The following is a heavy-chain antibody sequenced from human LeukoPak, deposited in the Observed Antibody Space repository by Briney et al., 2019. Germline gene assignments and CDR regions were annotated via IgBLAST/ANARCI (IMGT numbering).Heavy chain of an antibody. Sequence: GGSVSLSCAASGFSFGAHAMSWVRRGPGKGLEWVSALDGTGTSIYYTDSVKGRITISRDNPKNALFLQMNRLRAEDTAIYYCAKDSPILTVWGQGTMVTVSS. V-gene: IGHV3-23*01. CDR3: AKDSPILTV. CDR2: LDGTGTSI. D-gene: IGHD3-9*01. CDR1: GFSFGAHA. J-gene: IGHJ3*01.